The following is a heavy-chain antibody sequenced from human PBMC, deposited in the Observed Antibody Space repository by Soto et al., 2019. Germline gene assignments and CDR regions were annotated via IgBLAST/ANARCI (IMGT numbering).Heavy chain of an antibody. CDR1: GFPFSSYG. D-gene: IGHD3-10*01. Sequence: QVQLVESGGGVVQPGRSLRLSCAASGFPFSSYGMHWVREAPGKGLEWVAVISYDGSNKYYADSVKGRFTISRDNSASTLYLQMTSLRPEDTALYYCVGGQYYFDDRGQGTLVTVSP. V-gene: IGHV3-30*03. CDR2: ISYDGSNK. CDR3: VGGQYYFDD. J-gene: IGHJ4*02.